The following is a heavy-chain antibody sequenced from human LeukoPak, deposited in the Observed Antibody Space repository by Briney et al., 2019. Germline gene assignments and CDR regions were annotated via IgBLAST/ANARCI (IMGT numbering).Heavy chain of an antibody. CDR3: ARTAFDWSQVGGNWFDP. V-gene: IGHV3-48*03. Sequence: GGSLRLSCAASGFTFSSYCLSWVRQAPGKGLEWISYISSSGSNIDYADSVKGRFTISRDNGKNSLFLQMNSLRVEDTAVYYCARTAFDWSQVGGNWFDPWGQGTLVTVSS. J-gene: IGHJ5*02. D-gene: IGHD3-9*01. CDR1: GFTFSSYC. CDR2: ISSSGSNI.